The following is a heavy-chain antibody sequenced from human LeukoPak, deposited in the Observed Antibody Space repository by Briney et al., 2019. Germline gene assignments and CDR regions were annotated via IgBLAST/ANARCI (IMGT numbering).Heavy chain of an antibody. D-gene: IGHD1-1*01. J-gene: IGHJ6*03. V-gene: IGHV5-51*01. CDR2: IYPGDSDT. CDR1: GYSFTNYW. CDR3: ARGPYGERYTKSPHYYYYMDV. Sequence: GESLKISCKGSGYSFTNYWIDWVRQMPGKGLEWMGIIYPGDSDTRYSPSFQGQVTVSADKSINTAYLQWSSLKASDTAMYYCARGPYGERYTKSPHYYYYMDVWGTGTTVTVSS.